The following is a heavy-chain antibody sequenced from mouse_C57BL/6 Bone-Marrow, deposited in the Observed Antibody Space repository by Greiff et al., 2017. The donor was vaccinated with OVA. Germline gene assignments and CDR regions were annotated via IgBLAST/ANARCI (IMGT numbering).Heavy chain of an antibody. V-gene: IGHV3-6*01. CDR1: GYSITSGYY. Sequence: EVKLMESGPGLVKPSQSLSLTCSVTGYSITSGYYWNWIRQFPGNKLEWMGYISYDGSNNYNPSLKNRISITRDTSKNQFFLKLNSVTTEDTATYYCARDYYDYFYYAMDYWGQGTSVTVSS. D-gene: IGHD2-4*01. J-gene: IGHJ4*01. CDR3: ARDYYDYFYYAMDY. CDR2: ISYDGSN.